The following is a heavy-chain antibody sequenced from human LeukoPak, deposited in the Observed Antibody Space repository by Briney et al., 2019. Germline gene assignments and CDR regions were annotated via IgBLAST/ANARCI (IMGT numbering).Heavy chain of an antibody. CDR3: ARDPGVVAATFRFDP. CDR1: GGSISSYY. CDR2: IDTSGNT. D-gene: IGHD2-15*01. V-gene: IGHV4-4*07. Sequence: SETLSLTCTVSGGSISSYYWSWIRQPAGKGLEWIGRIDTSGNTNYKPSLKSRVTMSVDTSKNQFSLKLSSVTAADTAVYYCARDPGVVAATFRFDPWGQGTLVTVSS. J-gene: IGHJ5*02.